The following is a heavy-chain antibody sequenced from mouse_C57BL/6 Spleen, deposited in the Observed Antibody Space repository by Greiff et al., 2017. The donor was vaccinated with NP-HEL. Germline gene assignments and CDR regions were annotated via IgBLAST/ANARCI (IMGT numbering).Heavy chain of an antibody. CDR3: ARDRDGYLDY. CDR1: GFTFSDYY. J-gene: IGHJ2*01. Sequence: EVKVVESEGGLVQPGSSMKLSCTASGFTFSDYYMAWVRQVPEKGLEWVANINYDGSSTYYLDSLKSRFIISRDNAKNILYLQMSSLKSEDTATYYCARDRDGYLDYWGQGTTLTVSS. V-gene: IGHV5-16*01. D-gene: IGHD2-3*01. CDR2: INYDGSST.